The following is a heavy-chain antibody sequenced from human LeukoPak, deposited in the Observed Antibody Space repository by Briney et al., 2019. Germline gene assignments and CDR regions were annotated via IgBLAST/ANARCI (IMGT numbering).Heavy chain of an antibody. J-gene: IGHJ4*02. CDR3: ARLDSSGWYGFDY. CDR2: IYYSGST. CDR1: GGSISSYY. Sequence: SETLSLTCTVSGGSISSYYWSWIRQPPGKGLEWIGYIYYSGSTNYNPSLKSRVTISVDTSKNQFSLKLSSVTAADTAVYYCARLDSSGWYGFDYWGQGTLVTVSS. V-gene: IGHV4-59*08. D-gene: IGHD6-19*01.